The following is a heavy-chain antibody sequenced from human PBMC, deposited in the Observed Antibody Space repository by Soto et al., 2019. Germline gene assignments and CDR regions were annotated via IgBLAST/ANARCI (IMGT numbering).Heavy chain of an antibody. D-gene: IGHD3-10*01. J-gene: IGHJ4*02. V-gene: IGHV4-30-4*01. CDR3: ARDRAPIGAFDY. CDR2: IYYSGST. CDR1: GGSISSGDYY. Sequence: SETLSLTCTVSGGSISSGDYYWSWIRQPPGKGLEWIGYIYYSGSTYYNPSLKSRVTISVDTSKNQFSLKLSSVTAADTAVYYCARDRAPIGAFDYWGQGTLVTVSS.